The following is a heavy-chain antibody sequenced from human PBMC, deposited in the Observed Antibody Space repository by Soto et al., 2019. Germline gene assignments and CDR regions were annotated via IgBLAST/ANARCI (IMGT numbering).Heavy chain of an antibody. V-gene: IGHV4-34*01. CDR2: INHSGST. D-gene: IGHD6-19*01. J-gene: IGHJ4*02. Sequence: PSETLSLTCAVYGGSFSGYYWSWIRQPPGKGLEWIGEINHSGSTNYNPSLKSRVTISVGTSKNQFSLKLSSVTAADTAVYYCASRIAVAGNLSDYWGQGTLVTVSS. CDR1: GGSFSGYY. CDR3: ASRIAVAGNLSDY.